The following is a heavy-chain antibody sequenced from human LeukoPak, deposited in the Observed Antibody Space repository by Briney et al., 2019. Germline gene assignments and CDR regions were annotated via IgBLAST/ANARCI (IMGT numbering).Heavy chain of an antibody. CDR1: GFTFSSNW. V-gene: IGHV3-74*01. CDR2: INSDGSST. Sequence: GGSLRLSCAASGFTFSSNWMHWVRQAPGKGLVWVSCINSDGSSTSYADSVKGRYTIARDNAKNTLYLQMNRLRTEDTAVYYCATCYYDSSGYYGNAFDIWGQGTMVTVSS. J-gene: IGHJ3*02. CDR3: ATCYYDSSGYYGNAFDI. D-gene: IGHD3-22*01.